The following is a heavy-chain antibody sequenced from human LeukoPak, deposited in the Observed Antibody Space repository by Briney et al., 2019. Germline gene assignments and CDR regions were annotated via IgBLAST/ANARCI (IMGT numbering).Heavy chain of an antibody. CDR3: AREYCSSTSCYDHWFDP. D-gene: IGHD2-2*01. Sequence: AASVKVSCKASGDTFTGYYMHWVRQAPGQGLEWMGRINPNSGGTNYAQKLQGRFTMTRDTSISTAYMELSRLRSDDTAVYYCAREYCSSTSCYDHWFDPWGQGTLVTVSS. CDR1: GDTFTGYY. V-gene: IGHV1-2*06. CDR2: INPNSGGT. J-gene: IGHJ5*02.